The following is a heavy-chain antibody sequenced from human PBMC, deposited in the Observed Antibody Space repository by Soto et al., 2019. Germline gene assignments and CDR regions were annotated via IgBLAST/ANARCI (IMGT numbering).Heavy chain of an antibody. D-gene: IGHD3-16*01. CDR1: GYTFTSYG. Sequence: QVQLVQSGAEVKEPGASVKVSCKASGYTFTSYGINWVRQAPGQGLEWMGWISAYTGNTNYAQNPXGXVXXTTDTSTSTAYMELRSLRSDDTAVYYCARGAPLGYWGQGTLVSVSS. CDR3: ARGAPLGY. CDR2: ISAYTGNT. V-gene: IGHV1-18*01. J-gene: IGHJ4*02.